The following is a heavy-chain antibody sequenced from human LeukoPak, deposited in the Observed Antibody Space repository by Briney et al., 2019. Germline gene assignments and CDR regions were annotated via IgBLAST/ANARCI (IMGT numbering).Heavy chain of an antibody. Sequence: PGGSLKLSCAASGFTFSGSAMHWVRQASGKGLEWVGGIRSKANSYATAYAASVKGRFTISRDDSKNTAYLQMNSLKTEDTAVYYCTRPLGGCSGGSCYGYYYMDVWGKGTTVTVSS. D-gene: IGHD2-15*01. V-gene: IGHV3-73*01. CDR2: IRSKANSYAT. J-gene: IGHJ6*03. CDR1: GFTFSGSA. CDR3: TRPLGGCSGGSCYGYYYMDV.